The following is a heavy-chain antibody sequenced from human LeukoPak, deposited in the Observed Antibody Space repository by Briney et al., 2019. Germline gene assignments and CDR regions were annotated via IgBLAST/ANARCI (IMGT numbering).Heavy chain of an antibody. CDR3: ATPAAGPGAEYSLY. D-gene: IGHD6-13*01. CDR1: GFTSSGYS. Sequence: GGSLRLSGAASGFTSSGYSMNWVRQAPGKGLEWVSSIDFTSRYIYNADSVKGRFTTSRDNAKNSLDLQMNSLKVEDTAVYYCATPAAGPGAEYSLYWGQGTLVIVSS. CDR2: IDFTSRYI. J-gene: IGHJ1*01. V-gene: IGHV3-21*01.